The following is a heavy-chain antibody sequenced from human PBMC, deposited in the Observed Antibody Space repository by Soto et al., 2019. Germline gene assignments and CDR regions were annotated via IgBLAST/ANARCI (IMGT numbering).Heavy chain of an antibody. J-gene: IGHJ4*02. Sequence: EVQLLESGGGLVQPGGSLRLSCAASGFTFNNYAMSWVRQAPGKGLEWVSDISASGGSTYYADSVEGRFTISRDNSKNTLFLHMNSLRAEDTAVYYCAKSPQERYDFDYWGQGTLVTVSS. CDR3: AKSPQERYDFDY. CDR1: GFTFNNYA. V-gene: IGHV3-23*01. D-gene: IGHD3-3*01. CDR2: ISASGGST.